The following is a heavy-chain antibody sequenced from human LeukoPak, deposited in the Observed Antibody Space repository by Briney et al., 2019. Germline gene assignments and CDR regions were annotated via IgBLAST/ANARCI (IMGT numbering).Heavy chain of an antibody. CDR3: ARVPDAFDS. CDR1: GFSISDYW. J-gene: IGHJ4*02. Sequence: GGSLRLSCAASGFSISDYWMHWVRQAPGKGLVWVSRINNGGNSISYVDSVKGRFTISRDNAKNTLYLQMNSLRAEDTAVYYCARVPDAFDSWGQGTLVTVSS. V-gene: IGHV3-74*01. CDR2: INNGGNSI.